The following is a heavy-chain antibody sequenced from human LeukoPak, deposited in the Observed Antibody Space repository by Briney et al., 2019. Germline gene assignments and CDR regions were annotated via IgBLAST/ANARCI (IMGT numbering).Heavy chain of an antibody. CDR1: GDSTSSDRYY. CDR2: IYYSGST. Sequence: SETLSLTCTISGDSTSSDRYYGGWVRQPPGKGLEWIGNIYYSGSTYYNPSLKSRVTMSVDTSKNQFFLKLNSVTAADTAVYYCARGRPYSGGYHLDYWGQGALVTVSP. V-gene: IGHV4-39*01. J-gene: IGHJ4*02. D-gene: IGHD1-26*01. CDR3: ARGRPYSGGYHLDY.